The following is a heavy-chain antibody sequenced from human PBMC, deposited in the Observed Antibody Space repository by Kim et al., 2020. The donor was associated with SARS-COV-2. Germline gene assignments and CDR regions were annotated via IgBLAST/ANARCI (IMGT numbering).Heavy chain of an antibody. CDR3: AREVVVVAATTNYFDY. V-gene: IGHV3-33*01. J-gene: IGHJ4*02. CDR2: IWYDGSNK. D-gene: IGHD2-15*01. Sequence: GGSLRLSCAASGFTFSSYGMHWVRQAPGKGLEWVAVIWYDGSNKYYADSVKGRFTISRDNSKNTLYLQMNSLRAEDTAVYYCAREVVVVAATTNYFDYWCQGTLVTVSS. CDR1: GFTFSSYG.